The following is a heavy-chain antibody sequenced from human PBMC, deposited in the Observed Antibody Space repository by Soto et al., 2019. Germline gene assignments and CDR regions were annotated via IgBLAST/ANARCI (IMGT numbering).Heavy chain of an antibody. J-gene: IGHJ6*02. V-gene: IGHV1-69*06. CDR1: GGTFSSYA. CDR2: IIPIFGTA. Sequence: QVQLVQSGAEVKKPGSSVKVSCKASGGTFSSYAISWVRQAPGQGLEWMGGIIPIFGTANYAQKFQGRVTSTADKPPSTAYREVGSLKSEDAAGCYCASGGGVEGGGGYDLLAYYYYGMDVWGQGTTVTVSS. CDR3: ASGGGVEGGGGYDLLAYYYYGMDV. D-gene: IGHD5-12*01.